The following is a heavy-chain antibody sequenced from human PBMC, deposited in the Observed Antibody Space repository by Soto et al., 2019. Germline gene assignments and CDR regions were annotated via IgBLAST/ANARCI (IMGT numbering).Heavy chain of an antibody. CDR3: ARDTPGASAVAGFDPFDY. J-gene: IGHJ4*02. Sequence: QVQLVESGGGLVKPGGSLRLSCAASGFTFSDYYMSWLRQAPGKGLEWVSYISSSGSTIYYADSVKGRFTISRDNAKNSLYLQMNRLRAEDTAVYYCARDTPGASAVAGFDPFDYWGQGTLVTVSS. V-gene: IGHV3-11*01. D-gene: IGHD6-19*01. CDR2: ISSSGSTI. CDR1: GFTFSDYY.